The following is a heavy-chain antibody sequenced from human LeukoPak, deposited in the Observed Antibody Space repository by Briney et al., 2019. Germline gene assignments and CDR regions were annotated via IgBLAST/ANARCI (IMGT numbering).Heavy chain of an antibody. J-gene: IGHJ4*02. CDR1: GFTFSSYN. CDR3: ARDLNWETY. Sequence: GGSLRLSCAVSGFTFSSYNMNWVRQAPGKGLEWVANIKTDGSQIYYVDSVKGRFTISRDNAKNSLYLQMNSLRAEDTAVYYCARDLNWETYWGQGTLVSVSS. CDR2: IKTDGSQI. V-gene: IGHV3-7*01. D-gene: IGHD7-27*01.